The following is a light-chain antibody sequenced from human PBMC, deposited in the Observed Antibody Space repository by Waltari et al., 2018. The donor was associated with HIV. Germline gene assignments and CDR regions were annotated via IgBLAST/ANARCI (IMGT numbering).Light chain of an antibody. CDR1: SHNGDEYQY. V-gene: IGLV2-14*01. J-gene: IGLJ3*02. Sequence: QSALTQPASVSGSPGQSITISCTGTSHNGDEYQYVSLYQHHPGKAPKVIIYEDSHRPSGVSNRFSGSKSGNTASLTISGLQPEDEADYFCASYISSSSPEFGGGTKVTVL. CDR3: ASYISSSSPE. CDR2: EDS.